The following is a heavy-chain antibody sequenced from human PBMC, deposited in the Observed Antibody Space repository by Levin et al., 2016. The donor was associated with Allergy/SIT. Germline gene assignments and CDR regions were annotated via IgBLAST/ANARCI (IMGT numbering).Heavy chain of an antibody. Sequence: GGSLRLSCAASGFTFSNAWMSWVRQAPGKGLEWVGRIKSKTDGGTTDYAAPVKGRFTISRDDSKNTLYLQMNSLKTEDTAVYYCTTEDTAMVTIDYWGQGTLVTVSS. CDR2: IKSKTDGGTT. V-gene: IGHV3-15*01. CDR3: TTEDTAMVTIDY. CDR1: GFTFSNAW. D-gene: IGHD5-18*01. J-gene: IGHJ4*02.